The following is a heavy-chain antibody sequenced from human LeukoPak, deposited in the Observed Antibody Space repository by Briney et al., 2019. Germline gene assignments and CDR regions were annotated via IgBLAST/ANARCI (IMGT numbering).Heavy chain of an antibody. V-gene: IGHV4-39*01. D-gene: IGHD1-1*01. CDR3: ARRQGKLERRFDY. Sequence: PSETLSLTCTVSGGSISSSSYYWGWIRQPPGKGLEWIGSIYYSGSTYYNPPLKSRVTISVDTSKNQFSLKLSSVTAADTAVYYCARRQGKLERRFDYWGQGTLATVSS. CDR1: GGSISSSSYY. CDR2: IYYSGST. J-gene: IGHJ4*02.